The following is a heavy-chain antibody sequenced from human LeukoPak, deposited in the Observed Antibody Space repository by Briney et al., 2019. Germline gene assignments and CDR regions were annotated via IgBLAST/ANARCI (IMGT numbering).Heavy chain of an antibody. V-gene: IGHV3-74*01. D-gene: IGHD2/OR15-2a*01. J-gene: IGHJ4*02. CDR1: GYSW. CDR3: VSFYETY. CDR2: INSDGSWT. Sequence: QPGGSLRLSCAASGYSWMHWVRQAPGKGLVWVSHINSDGSWTSYADSVKGRFTISKDNAKNTVYLQMNSLRAEDTAVYYCVSFYETYWGRGTLVTVSS.